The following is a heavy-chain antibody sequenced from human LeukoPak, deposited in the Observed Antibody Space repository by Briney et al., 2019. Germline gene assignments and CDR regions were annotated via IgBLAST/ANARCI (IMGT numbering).Heavy chain of an antibody. CDR3: ARLLYSGYGY. Sequence: GGSLRPSCAASGFTFSSYAMNWVRQAPGKGLEWVSTISGRGGITYYADSVKGRFTISRDNSKNTLYLQMNSLRAEDTAVYYCARLLYSGYGYWGQGTLVTVSS. CDR2: ISGRGGIT. J-gene: IGHJ4*02. CDR1: GFTFSSYA. D-gene: IGHD5-12*01. V-gene: IGHV3-23*01.